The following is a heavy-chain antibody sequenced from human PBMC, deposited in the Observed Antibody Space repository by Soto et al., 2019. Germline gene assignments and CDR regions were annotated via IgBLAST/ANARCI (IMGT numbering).Heavy chain of an antibody. CDR2: IYHSGST. CDR1: GGSISGGGYS. V-gene: IGHV4-30-2*01. J-gene: IGHJ4*02. Sequence: PSETLSLTWAVSGGSISGGGYSWSWIRQPPGKGLEWIGYIYHSGSTYYNPSLKSRVTISVDRSKNQFSLKLSSVTAADTAVYYCAAGAIFGVVPLDYWGQGTLVTVSS. CDR3: AAGAIFGVVPLDY. D-gene: IGHD3-3*01.